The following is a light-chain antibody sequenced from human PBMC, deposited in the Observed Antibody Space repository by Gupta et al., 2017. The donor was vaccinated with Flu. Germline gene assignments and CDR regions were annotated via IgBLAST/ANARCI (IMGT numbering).Light chain of an antibody. CDR3: ETWDTYTVI. V-gene: IGLV4-60*03. CDR2: VEHSGGY. J-gene: IGLJ2*01. Sequence: QPVLTQSSSASASLGSSVKLTCTLSSGHSSYNIAWHQQQPGKAPRYLMQVEHSGGYNKRSGLPDRFSGSSSGADRYLIISNLQSEDEAHYYCETWDTYTVIFGGGTKLTVL. CDR1: SGHSSYN.